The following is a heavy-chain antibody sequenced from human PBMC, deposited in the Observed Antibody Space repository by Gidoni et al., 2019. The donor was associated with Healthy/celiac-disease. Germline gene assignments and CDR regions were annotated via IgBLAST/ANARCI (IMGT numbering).Heavy chain of an antibody. Sequence: QVQLVESGGGVVKPGRSLRLSCAASGFTFSSYGMHWVRQEPGKGLEWVAVIWYDGSNKYYADSVKGRFTISRDNSKNTLYLQMNSLRAEDTAVYYCARGLGYCSGGSCYEIFPYYYYGMDVWGQGTTVTVSS. J-gene: IGHJ6*02. D-gene: IGHD2-15*01. CDR1: GFTFSSYG. V-gene: IGHV3-33*01. CDR2: IWYDGSNK. CDR3: ARGLGYCSGGSCYEIFPYYYYGMDV.